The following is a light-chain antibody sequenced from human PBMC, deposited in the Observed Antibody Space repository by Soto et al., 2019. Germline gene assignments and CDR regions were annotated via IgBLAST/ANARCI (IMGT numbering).Light chain of an antibody. Sequence: DIQMTQSPSSLSASVGDRVTITCRASQSISSYLNWYQQKPGKAPKLLIYAASSLQSGVPSRFSGSGSGTDFTLTISSLQPEDFATYYCQQIYSTPWTVGQGTKVEIK. CDR2: AAS. CDR3: QQIYSTPWT. V-gene: IGKV1-39*01. CDR1: QSISSY. J-gene: IGKJ1*01.